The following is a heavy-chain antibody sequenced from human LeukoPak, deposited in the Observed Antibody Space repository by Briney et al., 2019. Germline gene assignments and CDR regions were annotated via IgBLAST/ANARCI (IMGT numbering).Heavy chain of an antibody. J-gene: IGHJ5*02. V-gene: IGHV1-18*01. CDR2: ISAYNGNT. CDR3: ARASELRYFDWSYNWFDP. CDR1: GYTFTSYG. D-gene: IGHD3-9*01. Sequence: GASVKVSCKASGYTFTSYGIGWVRQAPGQGLEWMGWISAYNGNTNYAQKLQGRVTMTTDTSTSTAYMELRSLRSDDTAVYYCARASELRYFDWSYNWFDPWGQGTLVTVSS.